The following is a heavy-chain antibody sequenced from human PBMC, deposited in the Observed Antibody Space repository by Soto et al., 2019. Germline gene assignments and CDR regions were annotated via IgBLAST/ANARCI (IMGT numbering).Heavy chain of an antibody. Sequence: SETLSLTCTVSGGSISSSTYYWGWMRQPPGKGLEWIASFSIGGNTYYNPSLKSRVTISVDTSKNQFSLRLSSVTATDTAVYYCARHPAVTGTAAYFDYWGQGTLVTVSS. J-gene: IGHJ4*02. V-gene: IGHV4-39*01. CDR3: ARHPAVTGTAAYFDY. CDR1: GGSISSSTYY. CDR2: FSIGGNT. D-gene: IGHD6-19*01.